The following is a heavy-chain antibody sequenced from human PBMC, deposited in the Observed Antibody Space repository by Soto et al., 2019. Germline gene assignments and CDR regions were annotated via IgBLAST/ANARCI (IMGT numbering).Heavy chain of an antibody. CDR1: GFTFSSYG. D-gene: IGHD3-3*01. CDR3: ARSGTVLEWLYYGMDV. J-gene: IGHJ6*02. Sequence: QVQLVESGGGVVQPGRSLRLSCAASGFTFSSYGMHWVRQAPGKGLEWVAVIWYDGSNKYYADSVKGRFTISRDNSKNTLYLQMNSLRAEDTAVYYCARSGTVLEWLYYGMDVWGQGTTVTVSS. CDR2: IWYDGSNK. V-gene: IGHV3-33*01.